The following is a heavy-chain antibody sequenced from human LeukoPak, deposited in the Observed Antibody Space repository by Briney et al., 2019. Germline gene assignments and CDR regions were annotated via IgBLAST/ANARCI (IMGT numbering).Heavy chain of an antibody. CDR3: ARSLGDSSGYYINWFDP. CDR1: GGSISSYY. J-gene: IGHJ5*02. CDR2: IYYSGGT. D-gene: IGHD3-22*01. V-gene: IGHV4-59*01. Sequence: SETLSLTCTVSGGSISSYYWSWIRQPPGKGLEWIGYIYYSGGTNYNPSLKSRVTISVDTSKNQFSLKLSSVTAADTAVYYCARSLGDSSGYYINWFDPWGQGTLVTVSS.